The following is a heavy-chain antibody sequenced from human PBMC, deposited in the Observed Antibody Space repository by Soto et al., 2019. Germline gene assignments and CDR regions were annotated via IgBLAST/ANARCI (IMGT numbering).Heavy chain of an antibody. CDR3: ARSQDITICGVVITYYGMDV. J-gene: IGHJ6*01. CDR2: INHRRST. V-gene: IGHV4-34*01. CDR1: RRSYSGYY. Sequence: PSLTLPLPCAVYRRSYSGYYWSSIRQPPRKGQQWIGEINHRRSTNYNPALKSRVTISVDTSKNQFSLRLSSVSAADTAVYYCARSQDITICGVVITYYGMDVWG. D-gene: IGHD3-3*01.